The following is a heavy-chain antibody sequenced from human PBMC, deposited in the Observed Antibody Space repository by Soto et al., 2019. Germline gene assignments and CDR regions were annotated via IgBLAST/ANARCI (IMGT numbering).Heavy chain of an antibody. Sequence: PGGSLRLSCEASGFFFSDYGMHWVRQAPGKGMERVAVISYDGTNKYYGDSAKGRLTISRDNSRNTLYLEMNSLSEEDTAVYYCSKDAGGTSPHGPGLGAWYFYYCMDVWGPGTTVTVSS. CDR3: SKDAGGTSPHGPGLGAWYFYYCMDV. V-gene: IGHV3-30*18. CDR1: GFFFSDYG. J-gene: IGHJ6*02. D-gene: IGHD3-16*01. CDR2: ISYDGTNK.